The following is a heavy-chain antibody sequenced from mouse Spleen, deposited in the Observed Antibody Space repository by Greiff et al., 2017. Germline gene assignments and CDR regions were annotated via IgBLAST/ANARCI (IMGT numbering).Heavy chain of an antibody. CDR1: GFTFSSYA. J-gene: IGHJ3*01. CDR3: ARQGDYDPAWFAY. Sequence: EVMLVESGGGLVKPGGSLKLSCAASGFTFSSYAMSWVRQTPEKRLEWVATISSGGSYTYYPDSVKGRFTISRDNAKNTLYLQMSSLRSEDTAMYYCARQGDYDPAWFAYWGQGTLVTVSA. CDR2: ISSGGSYT. D-gene: IGHD2-4*01. V-gene: IGHV5-9-1*01.